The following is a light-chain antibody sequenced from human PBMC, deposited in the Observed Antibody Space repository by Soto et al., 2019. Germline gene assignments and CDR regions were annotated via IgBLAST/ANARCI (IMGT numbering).Light chain of an antibody. V-gene: IGKV1-39*01. J-gene: IGKJ1*01. Sequence: DIQMTQSPSSLSASVGDRVTITCRASQSIGSHLNWYQQKPGKAPKLLIYTTSNLQSGVPSRFSGRASGTDFTLTISSLQPEDFATYYCQQTYNNPGTFGQGTKVEIK. CDR1: QSIGSH. CDR2: TTS. CDR3: QQTYNNPGT.